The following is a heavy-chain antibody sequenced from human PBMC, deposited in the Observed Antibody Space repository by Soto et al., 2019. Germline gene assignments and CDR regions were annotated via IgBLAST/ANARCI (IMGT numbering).Heavy chain of an antibody. V-gene: IGHV3-7*05. CDR2: IKQDGSEK. CDR3: ARGNVEYYDFWSGYYYYYYYGMDV. J-gene: IGHJ6*02. D-gene: IGHD3-3*01. Sequence: PGGSLRLSCAASGFTFSSYWMSWVRQAPGKGLEWVANIKQDGSEKYYVDSVKGRFTISRDNAKNSLYLQMNSLRAEDTAVYYSARGNVEYYDFWSGYYYYYYYGMDVWGQGTTVTVSS. CDR1: GFTFSSYW.